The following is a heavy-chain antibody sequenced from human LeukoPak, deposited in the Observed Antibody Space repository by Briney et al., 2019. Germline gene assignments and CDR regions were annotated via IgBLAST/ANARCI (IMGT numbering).Heavy chain of an antibody. D-gene: IGHD6-13*01. CDR2: ISSSSSYI. Sequence: GGSLRLSCAASGFTFSSYSMNWVRQAPGKGLEWVSSISSSSSYIYYADSVKGRFTISRDNAKNSLYLQMNSLRAEDTAVYYCAKSSSSWNYYFDYWGQGTLVTVSS. J-gene: IGHJ4*02. V-gene: IGHV3-21*01. CDR1: GFTFSSYS. CDR3: AKSSSSWNYYFDY.